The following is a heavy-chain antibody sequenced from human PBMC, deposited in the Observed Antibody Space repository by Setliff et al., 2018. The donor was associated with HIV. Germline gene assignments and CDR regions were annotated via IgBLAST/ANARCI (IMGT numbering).Heavy chain of an antibody. D-gene: IGHD2-2*01. V-gene: IGHV4-61*09. CDR1: GGSINSGSYY. J-gene: IGHJ6*03. CDR2: IYASGST. CDR3: VRGYCSSTTCYDDYYYMDV. Sequence: PSETLSLTCTVSGGSINSGSYYWNWIRQPAGKGLEWIGHIYASGSTNYNPSLKSRVTMSVDTSKNQFSLKLNSLIAADTAVYYCVRGYCSSTTCYDDYYYMDVWGKGSTVTVSS.